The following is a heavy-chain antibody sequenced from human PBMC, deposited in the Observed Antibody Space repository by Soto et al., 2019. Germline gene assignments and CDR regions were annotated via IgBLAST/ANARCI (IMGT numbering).Heavy chain of an antibody. CDR2: IDWDDDK. V-gene: IGHV2-70*04. J-gene: IGHJ4*02. CDR3: ARFLVRGVEMFFDY. Sequence: SGPTLVNPNQTLTLTCDYSGFSLSTTGIRVSWIRQPPGGALEWLARIDWDDDKYYNTSLKTRLTISKDTSTNQVVLTMTNMDPVDTAMYYCARFLVRGVEMFFDYWGLGSLVTVSS. D-gene: IGHD3-10*01. CDR1: GFSLSTTGIR.